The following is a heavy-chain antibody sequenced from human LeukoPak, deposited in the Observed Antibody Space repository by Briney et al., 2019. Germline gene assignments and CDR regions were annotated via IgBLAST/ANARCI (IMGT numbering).Heavy chain of an antibody. Sequence: SETLSLTCSVSGDSITGYYWGWIRQPPGKGLEWIGYIYYSGSTNYNPSLKSRVTISVDTSKNQFSLKLSSVTAADTAVYYCARVGSGYDSSPFNWFDPWGQGTLVTVSS. V-gene: IGHV4-59*01. CDR1: GDSITGYY. D-gene: IGHD5-12*01. CDR2: IYYSGST. J-gene: IGHJ5*02. CDR3: ARVGSGYDSSPFNWFDP.